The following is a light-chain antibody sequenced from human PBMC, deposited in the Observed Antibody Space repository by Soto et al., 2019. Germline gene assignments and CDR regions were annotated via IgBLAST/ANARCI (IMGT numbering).Light chain of an antibody. Sequence: DIQMTQSPSTLSASVGDIVTITCRASQSISTWLAWYQQKPGKAPYLLIYKASSLEGGVPSRFSGSGSGTEFNITISSLQPDDFATYYCQQYNAYPLTFGGGTTVEIK. CDR1: QSISTW. CDR3: QQYNAYPLT. CDR2: KAS. V-gene: IGKV1-5*03. J-gene: IGKJ4*01.